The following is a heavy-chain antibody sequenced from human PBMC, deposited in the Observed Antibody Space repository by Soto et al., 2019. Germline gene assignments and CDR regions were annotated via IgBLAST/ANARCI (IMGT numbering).Heavy chain of an antibody. CDR3: ARGLRYFDRSHYYYYMDV. CDR1: GYTFTSYG. Sequence: ASVKVSCKASGYTFTSYGISWVRQAPGQGLEWMGRIIPILGIANYAQKFQGRVTITADKSTSTAYMELSSLRSEDTAVYYCARGLRYFDRSHYYYYMDVWGKGTTVTVSS. J-gene: IGHJ6*03. D-gene: IGHD3-9*01. V-gene: IGHV1-69*04. CDR2: IIPILGIA.